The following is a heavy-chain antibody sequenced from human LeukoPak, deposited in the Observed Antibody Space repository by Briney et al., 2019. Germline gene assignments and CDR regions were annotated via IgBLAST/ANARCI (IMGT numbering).Heavy chain of an antibody. Sequence: SETLSLTCTVSGGSISSYYWSWLRQPPGKGLEGIGYIYYSGSTNYNPSLKSRVTISVDTSKNQFSLKLSSVTAADTAVYYCARDRGVLRFLEWPTGYFDLWGRGTLVTVS. D-gene: IGHD3-3*01. CDR1: GGSISSYY. CDR2: IYYSGST. CDR3: ARDRGVLRFLEWPTGYFDL. J-gene: IGHJ2*01. V-gene: IGHV4-59*01.